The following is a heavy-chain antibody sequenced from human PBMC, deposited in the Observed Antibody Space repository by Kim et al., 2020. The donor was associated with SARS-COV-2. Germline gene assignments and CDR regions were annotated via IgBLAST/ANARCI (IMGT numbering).Heavy chain of an antibody. J-gene: IGHJ6*02. V-gene: IGHV3-64*01. Sequence: GGSLRLSCAASGFTFSSYAMHWVRQAPGKGLEYVSAISSNGGSTYYANSVKGRFTISRDNSKNTLYLQMGSLRAGDMAVYYCARWGWDSGYGMDVWGQGTTVTVSS. CDR2: ISSNGGST. CDR3: ARWGWDSGYGMDV. CDR1: GFTFSSYA. D-gene: IGHD1-26*01.